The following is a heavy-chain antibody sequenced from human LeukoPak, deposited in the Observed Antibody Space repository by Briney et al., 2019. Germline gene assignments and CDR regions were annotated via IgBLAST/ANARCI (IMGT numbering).Heavy chain of an antibody. V-gene: IGHV4-39*01. J-gene: IGHJ5*02. CDR2: IYYSGST. CDR3: ARHKKVVAGTENWFDP. D-gene: IGHD6-19*01. CDR1: GGSISSSNYY. Sequence: SETLSLTCIVSGGSISSSNYYWGWIRQPPGKGLEWIGSIYYSGSTYYNPSLKSRVTISVDTSQNQFSPKLSSVTAADTTVYYCARHKKVVAGTENWFDPWGQGTLVTVSS.